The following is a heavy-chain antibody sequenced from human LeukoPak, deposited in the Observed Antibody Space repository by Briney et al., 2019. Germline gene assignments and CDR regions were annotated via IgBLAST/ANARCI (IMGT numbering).Heavy chain of an antibody. CDR1: SGSISSSTYY. CDR2: VYYSGGT. CDR3: ARHSGGTYYVNFDP. V-gene: IGHV4-39*01. Sequence: PSETLSLTCTVSSGSISSSTYYWNWIRQSPGKGLEWIGNVYYSGGTYYNPSLKSRVTISVDTSKNQFSLKLSSVTAADTAVYYCARHSGGTYYVNFDPWGQGTLVTVSS. J-gene: IGHJ5*02. D-gene: IGHD1-26*01.